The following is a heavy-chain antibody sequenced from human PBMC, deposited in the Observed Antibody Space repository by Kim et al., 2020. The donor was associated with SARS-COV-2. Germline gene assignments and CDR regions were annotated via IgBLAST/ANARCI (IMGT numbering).Heavy chain of an antibody. D-gene: IGHD3-3*01. CDR2: ISSSSSYI. CDR1: GFTFSSYS. V-gene: IGHV3-21*01. J-gene: IGHJ4*02. CDR3: ARVNGDFWSGYVFDY. Sequence: GGSLRLSCAASGFTFSSYSMNWVRQAPGKGLEWVSSISSSSSYIYYADSVKGRFTISRDNAKNSLYLQMNSLRAEDTAVYYCARVNGDFWSGYVFDYWGQGTLVTVSS.